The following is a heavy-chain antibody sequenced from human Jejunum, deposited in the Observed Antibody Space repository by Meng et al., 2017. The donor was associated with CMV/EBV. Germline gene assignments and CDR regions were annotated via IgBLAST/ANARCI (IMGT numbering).Heavy chain of an antibody. CDR3: ARRCFVGYGYYFDS. J-gene: IGHJ4*02. CDR1: GYTFTDYS. Sequence: QVQVVQSGSELKKPGASVKVSCEASGYTFTDYSISWVRQAPGQGLEWMGWINTNSGTPTYAQGFTGRFVFSLDTSVTTAYMEITSLKAEDTAVYYCARRCFVGYGYYFDSWGQGTLVTVSS. CDR2: INTNSGTP. D-gene: IGHD5-18*01. V-gene: IGHV7-4-1*02.